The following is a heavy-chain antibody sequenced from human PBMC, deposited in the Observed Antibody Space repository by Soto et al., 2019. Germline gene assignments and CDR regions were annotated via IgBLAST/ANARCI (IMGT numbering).Heavy chain of an antibody. V-gene: IGHV1-8*01. CDR3: ARAQAAAGTRDYHYMDV. CDR2: MNPNSGNT. J-gene: IGHJ6*03. Sequence: QVQLVQSGAEVKKPGASVKVSCKASGYTFTSYDINWVRQATGQGLEWMGWMNPNSGNTGYAQKFQGRVTMTRNTSISTAYMELSSLRSEDTAVYYCARAQAAAGTRDYHYMDVWGKGTTVTVSS. D-gene: IGHD6-13*01. CDR1: GYTFTSYD.